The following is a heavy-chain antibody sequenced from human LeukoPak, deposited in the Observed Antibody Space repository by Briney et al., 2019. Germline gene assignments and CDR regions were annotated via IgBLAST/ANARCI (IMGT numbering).Heavy chain of an antibody. CDR1: GGSISSGGYY. D-gene: IGHD2-2*01. CDR2: IYYSGST. CDR3: ARDQVVPAATYYYYYGMDV. Sequence: SQTLSLTCTVSGGSISSGGYYWSWIRQHPGKGLEWIGYIYYSGSTYYNPSLKSRVTISVDTSKNQFSLKLSSVTAADMAVYYCARDQVVPAATYYYYYGMDVWGQGTTVTVSS. V-gene: IGHV4-31*03. J-gene: IGHJ6*02.